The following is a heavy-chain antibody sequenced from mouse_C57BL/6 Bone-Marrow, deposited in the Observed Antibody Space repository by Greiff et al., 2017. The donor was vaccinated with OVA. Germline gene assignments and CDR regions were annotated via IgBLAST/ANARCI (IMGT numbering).Heavy chain of an antibody. CDR3: TGDGSPPYWYFDV. CDR2: IRLKSDNYAT. Sequence: EVQLQESGGGLVQPGGSMKLSCVASGFTFSNYWMNWVRQSPEKGLEWVAQIRLKSDNYATHYAESVKGRFTISRDDSKSSVYLQMNNLRAEDTGIYYCTGDGSPPYWYFDVWGTGTTVTVSS. J-gene: IGHJ1*03. CDR1: GFTFSNYW. V-gene: IGHV6-3*01. D-gene: IGHD1-1*01.